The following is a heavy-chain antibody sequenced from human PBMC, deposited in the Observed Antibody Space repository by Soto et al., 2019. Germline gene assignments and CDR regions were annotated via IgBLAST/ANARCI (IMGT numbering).Heavy chain of an antibody. CDR1: GYSFTAHY. CDR2: INPNSGDA. CDR3: AREAENYFYYGMDV. V-gene: IGHV1-2*02. J-gene: IGHJ6*02. Sequence: ASVKVSCKATGYSFTAHYIHWVRQAPGQGLEWMGRINPNSGDANYAQNFQGRVSMTRDASISRASMEMTRLRSDDTAVYYCAREAENYFYYGMDVWGQGTTVTVSS.